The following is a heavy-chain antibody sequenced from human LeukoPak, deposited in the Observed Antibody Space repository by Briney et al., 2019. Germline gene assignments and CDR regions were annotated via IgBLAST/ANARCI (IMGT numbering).Heavy chain of an antibody. D-gene: IGHD3-3*01. CDR1: GYTFTDYY. CDR3: VAVDYDF. J-gene: IGHJ4*02. Sequence: ASVKVSCKASGYTFTDYYMHWVRQAPGQGLEWMGWINPKTGGTHSAQNFQGRVTITRDMSTGTAYMELSSLRSEDTAAYYCVAVDYDFWGQGTLVTVSS. CDR2: INPKTGGT. V-gene: IGHV1-2*02.